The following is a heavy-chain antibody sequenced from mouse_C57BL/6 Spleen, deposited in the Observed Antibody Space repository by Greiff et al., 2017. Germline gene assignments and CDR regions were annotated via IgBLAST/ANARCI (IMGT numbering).Heavy chain of an antibody. Sequence: QVQLQQSGAELVRPGASVTLSCKASGYTFTDYEMHWVKQTPVHGLEWIGTIDPATGGTAYNQKFKGKAILTADKSSSTAYMELRSLTSEDSAVYYCTRATTVVGGGFFAYWGQGTLVTVAA. CDR1: GYTFTDYE. V-gene: IGHV1-15*01. J-gene: IGHJ3*01. D-gene: IGHD1-1*01. CDR2: IDPATGGT. CDR3: TRATTVVGGGFFAY.